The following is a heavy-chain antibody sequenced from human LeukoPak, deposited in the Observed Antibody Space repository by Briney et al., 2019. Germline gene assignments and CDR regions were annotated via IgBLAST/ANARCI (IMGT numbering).Heavy chain of an antibody. D-gene: IGHD3-22*01. CDR2: IIPILGIA. CDR3: ATGYYDSSGYLPGY. CDR1: GGTFSSYA. Sequence: GASVKVSCKASGGTFSSYAISWVRQAPGQGLEWMGRIIPILGIANYAQKFQGRVTITADKSTSTAYTELSSLRSEDTAVYYCATGYYDSSGYLPGYWGQGTLVTVSS. J-gene: IGHJ4*02. V-gene: IGHV1-69*04.